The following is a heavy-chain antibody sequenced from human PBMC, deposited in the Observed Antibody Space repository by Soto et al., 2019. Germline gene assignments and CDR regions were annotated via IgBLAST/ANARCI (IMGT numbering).Heavy chain of an antibody. Sequence: EVQLVESGGGLVQPGGSLRLSCAASGFTFSSYAMHWVRQAPGKGLEYVSAISSNGGSTYYANSVKGRFTISRDNSKNTRYLQMGSLRAEDMAVYYCARDRIGAGYDPRWGYYYYMDVWGKGTTVTVSS. CDR3: ARDRIGAGYDPRWGYYYYMDV. CDR2: ISSNGGST. D-gene: IGHD5-12*01. CDR1: GFTFSSYA. V-gene: IGHV3-64*01. J-gene: IGHJ6*03.